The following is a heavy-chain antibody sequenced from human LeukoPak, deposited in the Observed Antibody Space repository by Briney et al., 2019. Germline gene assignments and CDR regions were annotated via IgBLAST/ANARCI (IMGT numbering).Heavy chain of an antibody. V-gene: IGHV1-2*02. CDR2: INPHSGGT. D-gene: IGHD1-26*01. Sequence: GASVKVSCKASGYTFTDYYMHWVRPAAGQGLEGMGWINPHSGGTDHAQKFQGRVTMTRDTSISTAYMELSRLRSDDTAVYYCARDMDSGPDFFDYWGLGTLVTVSS. CDR1: GYTFTDYY. CDR3: ARDMDSGPDFFDY. J-gene: IGHJ4*02.